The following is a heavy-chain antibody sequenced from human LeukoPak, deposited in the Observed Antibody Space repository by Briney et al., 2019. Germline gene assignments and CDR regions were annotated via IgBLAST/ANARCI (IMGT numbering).Heavy chain of an antibody. V-gene: IGHV5-51*01. CDR3: AASRLGGNPLDGFDI. CDR2: IYCGDSDT. Sequence: GESLKISCKGSGYRFTDYWIAWVRQMPGKGVEWMGIIYCGDSDTRYSPSFRGQVIISVDKSINTAYLQWSSLEASDTAMYYCAASRLGGNPLDGFDIWGQGTMVTVPS. D-gene: IGHD4-23*01. J-gene: IGHJ3*02. CDR1: GYRFTDYW.